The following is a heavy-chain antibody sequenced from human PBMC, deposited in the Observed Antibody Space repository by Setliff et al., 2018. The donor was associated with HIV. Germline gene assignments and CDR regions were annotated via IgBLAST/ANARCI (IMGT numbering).Heavy chain of an antibody. J-gene: IGHJ5*02. CDR1: GYTFTGYY. D-gene: IGHD2-15*01. CDR3: ATGPNCSGGSCYSNWFDP. Sequence: ASVKVSCKASGYTFTGYYMHWVRQAPGQGLEWMGWINPNSGGTNYAQKFQGRVTMTRDTSSSTAYMELSRLRSDDTAVYYCATGPNCSGGSCYSNWFDPWGQGTLVTVSS. V-gene: IGHV1-2*02. CDR2: INPNSGGT.